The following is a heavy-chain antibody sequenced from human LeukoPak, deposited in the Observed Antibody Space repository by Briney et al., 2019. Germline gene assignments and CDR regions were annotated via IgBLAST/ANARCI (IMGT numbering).Heavy chain of an antibody. CDR1: GYTFTSNY. J-gene: IGHJ6*02. V-gene: IGHV1-69*13. CDR3: AREGIAAAGTQHYYYYGMDV. CDR2: IIPIFGTA. Sequence: SVKVSCKASGYTFTSNYIHWVRQAPGQGLEWMGGIIPIFGTANYAQKFQGRVTITADESTSTAYMELSSLRSEDTAVYYCAREGIAAAGTQHYYYYGMDVWGQGTTVTVSS. D-gene: IGHD6-13*01.